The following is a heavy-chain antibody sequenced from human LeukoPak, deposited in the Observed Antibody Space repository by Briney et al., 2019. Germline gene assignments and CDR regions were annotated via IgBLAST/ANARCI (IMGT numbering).Heavy chain of an antibody. CDR3: AKDWPSEWQQLPDYDAVDV. CDR1: GITFSRYW. CDR2: IYSDGSST. Sequence: GGSLRLSCAASGITFSRYWMHWVRQAPGKGLVWVSRIYSDGSSTSYAYHVKGRFTISRDNAKNTLYLQMNSLRAEDTAVYYCAKDWPSEWQQLPDYDAVDVWGQGTMVTVSS. J-gene: IGHJ3*01. D-gene: IGHD6-13*01. V-gene: IGHV3-74*01.